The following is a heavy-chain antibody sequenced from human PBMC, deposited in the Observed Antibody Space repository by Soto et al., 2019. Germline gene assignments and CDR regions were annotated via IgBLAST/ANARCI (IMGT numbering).Heavy chain of an antibody. V-gene: IGHV3-23*01. D-gene: IGHD6-19*01. CDR1: GFTFSGYA. CDR3: AKDNRIAVAGRVDY. CDR2: ISGSGGST. Sequence: PGGSLILSCAASGFTFSGYAMSWVRQDPGKGLEWVSAISGSGGSTYYADSVKGRFTISRDNSKNTLYLQMNSLRAEDTAVYYCAKDNRIAVAGRVDYWGQGTLVTVSS. J-gene: IGHJ4*02.